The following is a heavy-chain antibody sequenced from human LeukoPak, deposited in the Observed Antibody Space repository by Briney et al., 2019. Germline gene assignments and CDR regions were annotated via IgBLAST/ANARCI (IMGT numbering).Heavy chain of an antibody. V-gene: IGHV4-34*01. CDR2: INHSGST. J-gene: IGHJ5*02. D-gene: IGHD1-26*01. CDR3: ARGRGSYYLASQNWFDP. CDR1: GGSFSGYY. Sequence: SETLSPTCAVYGGSFSGYYWSWIRQPPGKGLEWIGEINHSGSTNYNPSLKSRVTISVDTSKNQFSLKLSSVTAADTAVYYCARGRGSYYLASQNWFDPWGQGTLVTVSS.